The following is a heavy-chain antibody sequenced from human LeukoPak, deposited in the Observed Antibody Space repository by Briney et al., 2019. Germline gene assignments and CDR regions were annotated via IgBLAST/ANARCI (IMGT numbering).Heavy chain of an antibody. CDR1: GGSISSYY. CDR3: ARHRGSANYCDYWVDY. CDR2: IYYSGST. Sequence: SETLSLTCTVSGGSISSYYWSWIRQPPGKGLEWIGYIYYSGSTNYNPSLKSRVTISVDTSKNQFSLKLSSVTAADTAVYYCARHRGSANYCDYWVDYWGQGTLVTVSS. D-gene: IGHD4-17*01. J-gene: IGHJ4*02. V-gene: IGHV4-59*01.